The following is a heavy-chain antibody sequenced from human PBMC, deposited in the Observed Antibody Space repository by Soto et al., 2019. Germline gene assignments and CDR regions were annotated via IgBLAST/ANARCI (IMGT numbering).Heavy chain of an antibody. CDR3: AKGGVYSSGWYVDY. CDR2: ISWNSGSI. CDR1: GFTFDDYA. V-gene: IGHV3-9*01. D-gene: IGHD6-19*01. Sequence: EVQLVESGGGLVQPGRSLRLSCAASGFTFDDYAMHWVRQAPGKGLEWVSGISWNSGSIGYADSVKGRFTISRDNAKNSLYLQMNSLRAEDTALYYCAKGGVYSSGWYVDYWGQGTLVTVSS. J-gene: IGHJ4*02.